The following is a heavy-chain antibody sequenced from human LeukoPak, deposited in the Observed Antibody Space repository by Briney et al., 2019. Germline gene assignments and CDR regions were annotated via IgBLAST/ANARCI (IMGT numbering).Heavy chain of an antibody. CDR2: IYYGGSD. D-gene: IGHD5-18*01. Sequence: PSETLSLTCTVSGGSIISIGYYWGWIRQPPGKGLEWIVGIYYGGSDYYNPSLKSRVTISVDTSRNQFSLKVSSVTAADTAVYYCARLKGYGYGYGDYWGQGTLVTVSS. CDR1: GGSIISIGYY. V-gene: IGHV4-39*01. J-gene: IGHJ4*02. CDR3: ARLKGYGYGYGDY.